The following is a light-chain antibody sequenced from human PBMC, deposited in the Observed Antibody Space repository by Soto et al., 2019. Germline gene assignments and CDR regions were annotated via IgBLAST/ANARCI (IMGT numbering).Light chain of an antibody. V-gene: IGKV2-30*01. Sequence: DVVMTQSPLSLPVTLGQPASISCRSSQSLVYSDGNTFLNWFQQRPGQSPRRLIYKVSSRDSGVPDRLSGSGAGTDFTLKISRVEAEYVGGYYCMQGTHWPPTFGQGTKVEIQ. CDR2: KVS. CDR1: QSLVYSDGNTF. CDR3: MQGTHWPPT. J-gene: IGKJ1*01.